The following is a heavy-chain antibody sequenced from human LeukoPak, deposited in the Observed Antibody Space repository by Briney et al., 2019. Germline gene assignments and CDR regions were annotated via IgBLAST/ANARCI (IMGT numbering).Heavy chain of an antibody. CDR3: ASTMTSGSYRFDAFDI. CDR2: IYPGDSDT. J-gene: IGHJ3*02. CDR1: GYSFTSYW. V-gene: IGHV5-51*01. D-gene: IGHD1-26*01. Sequence: GESLKISCKCSGYSFTSYWIGWVRQMPGKGLEWMGIIYPGDSDTRYSPSFQGQVTISADKSISTAYLQWSSLKASDTAMYYCASTMTSGSYRFDAFDIWGQGTMVTVSS.